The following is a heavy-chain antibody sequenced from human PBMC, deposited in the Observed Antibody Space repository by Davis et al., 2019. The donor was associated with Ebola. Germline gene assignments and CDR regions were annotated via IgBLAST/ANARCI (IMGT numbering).Heavy chain of an antibody. CDR2: LSGSGGNT. J-gene: IGHJ3*02. Sequence: GESLKISCAASGFTFSNAWMSWVRQAPGKGLEWVSTLSGSGGNTYYADSVKGRFTISRDNSKNTLHLQMSSLRAEDTALYYCAKVGGDPRYFDASLPLEAFDMWGQGTKVTVSS. CDR1: GFTFSNAW. D-gene: IGHD3-9*01. CDR3: AKVGGDPRYFDASLPLEAFDM. V-gene: IGHV3-23*01.